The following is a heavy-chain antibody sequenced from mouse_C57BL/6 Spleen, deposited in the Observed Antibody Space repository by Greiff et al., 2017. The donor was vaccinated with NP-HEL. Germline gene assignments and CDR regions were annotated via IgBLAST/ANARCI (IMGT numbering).Heavy chain of an antibody. V-gene: IGHV1-42*01. Sequence: VHVKQSGPELVKPGASVKISCKASGYSFTGYYMNWVKQSPEKSLEWIGEINPSTGGTTYNQKFKAKATLTVDKSSSTAYMQLKSLTSEDSAVYYCARSHYDYLDYWGQGTTLTVSS. J-gene: IGHJ2*01. CDR3: ARSHYDYLDY. D-gene: IGHD2-4*01. CDR2: INPSTGGT. CDR1: GYSFTGYY.